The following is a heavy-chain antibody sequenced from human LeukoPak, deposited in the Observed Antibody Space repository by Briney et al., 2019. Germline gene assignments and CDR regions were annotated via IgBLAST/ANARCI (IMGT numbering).Heavy chain of an antibody. J-gene: IGHJ4*02. Sequence: RGSLRLSCAGSGFTFSSFEMGWVRQAPGKGLEWVANIKQDGGQKYYVDSVKGRFTISRDNAQNSLYLQMNSLRVEDTAMYYCVKGGTNFDCWGQGTLVTVSS. CDR2: IKQDGGQK. D-gene: IGHD2-2*01. V-gene: IGHV3-7*01. CDR1: GFTFSSFE. CDR3: VKGGTNFDC.